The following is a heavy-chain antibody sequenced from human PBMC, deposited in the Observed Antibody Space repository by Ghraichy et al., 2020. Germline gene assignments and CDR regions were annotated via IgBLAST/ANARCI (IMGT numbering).Heavy chain of an antibody. J-gene: IGHJ4*02. D-gene: IGHD2-2*02. Sequence: ASVKVSCKASGYTFTSYGVSWVRQAPGQGLECMGWISGYSGNTNYAQILQGRVTMTTDTSTSTAYMELRSLRSDDTAVYYCARDDTLGFFDYWGQGTLVTVSS. V-gene: IGHV1-18*04. CDR2: ISGYSGNT. CDR3: ARDDTLGFFDY. CDR1: GYTFTSYG.